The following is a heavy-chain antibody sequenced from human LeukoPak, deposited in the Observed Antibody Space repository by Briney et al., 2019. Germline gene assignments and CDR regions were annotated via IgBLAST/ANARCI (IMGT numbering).Heavy chain of an antibody. D-gene: IGHD3-10*01. CDR1: GYSIRSGYY. J-gene: IGHJ4*02. Sequence: SETLSLTCAVSGYSIRSGYYWGWIRPPPGKGLEWIGSIYPSGSTYYNPSLKSRVTISVDTSKNQFSLKLSSVTAADTAVYYCARAERWFGVLFSTFDYWGQGTLVTVSS. V-gene: IGHV4-38-2*01. CDR2: IYPSGST. CDR3: ARAERWFGVLFSTFDY.